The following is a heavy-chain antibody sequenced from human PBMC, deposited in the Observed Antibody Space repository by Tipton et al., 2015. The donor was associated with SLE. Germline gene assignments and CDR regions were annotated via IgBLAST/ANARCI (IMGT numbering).Heavy chain of an antibody. J-gene: IGHJ3*01. CDR2: VYITGSP. V-gene: IGHV4-61*02. Sequence: TLSLTCTVSGVSISSGSYYWNWIRQPAGKGLEWIGRVYITGSPYYNPSLESRVAMSMDTSKNQFSLRLTAVAAVDTAVYYCARTLDALDLWGQGTMVTVSS. CDR1: GVSISSGSYY. CDR3: ARTLDALDL.